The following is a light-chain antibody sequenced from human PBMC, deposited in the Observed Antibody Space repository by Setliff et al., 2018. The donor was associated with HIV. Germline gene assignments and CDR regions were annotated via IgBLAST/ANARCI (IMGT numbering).Light chain of an antibody. J-gene: IGLJ2*01. Sequence: QSVLAQPASVSGSPGQSITISCTGSSTDAGDYQSVSWYQQHPGEVPKLMIYDVTKRPSGVSNRFSGSKSGNTASLTISGLQAEDEADYYCCSYAGSDTWIFGGGTKVTVL. CDR1: STDAGDYQS. CDR2: DVT. V-gene: IGLV2-23*02. CDR3: CSYAGSDTWI.